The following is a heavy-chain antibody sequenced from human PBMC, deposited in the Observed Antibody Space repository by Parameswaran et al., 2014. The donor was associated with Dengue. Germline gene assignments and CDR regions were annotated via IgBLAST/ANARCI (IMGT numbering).Heavy chain of an antibody. Sequence: VRQAPGKGLEWIGEINHSGSTNYNPSLKSRVTISVDTSKNQFSLKLSSVTAADTAVYYCARRAPTIEFDYWGQGTLVTVSS. CDR2: INHSGST. V-gene: IGHV4-34*01. CDR3: ARRAPTIEFDY. J-gene: IGHJ4*02. D-gene: IGHD4/OR15-4a*01.